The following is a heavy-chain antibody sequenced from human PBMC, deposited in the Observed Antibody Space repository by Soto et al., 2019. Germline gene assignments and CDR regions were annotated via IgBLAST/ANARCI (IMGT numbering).Heavy chain of an antibody. J-gene: IGHJ4*02. V-gene: IGHV4-61*08. CDR3: TLYYYDSSGYYSDY. Sequence: SSETLSLTXTVSGGSVSSGGYYWSWIRQPPGRGLEWIGYIYYSGSTNYNPSLKSRVTISVDASKNQFSLKLSSVTAADTAVYYCTLYYYDSSGYYSDYWGQGTLVTVSS. CDR1: GGSVSSGGYY. CDR2: IYYSGST. D-gene: IGHD3-22*01.